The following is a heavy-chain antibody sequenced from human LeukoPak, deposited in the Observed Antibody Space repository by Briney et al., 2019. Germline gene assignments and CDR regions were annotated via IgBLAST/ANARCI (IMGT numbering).Heavy chain of an antibody. J-gene: IGHJ4*02. CDR3: ASFSGIAAAPEDY. CDR2: IYHSGST. CDR1: GGSISGGGYY. D-gene: IGHD6-13*01. Sequence: SETLSLTCTVSGGSISGGGYYWSWIRQPPGKGLEWIGYIYHSGSTYYNPSLKSRVTISVDRSKNQFSLKLSSVTAADTAVYYCASFSGIAAAPEDYWGQGTLVTVSS. V-gene: IGHV4-30-2*01.